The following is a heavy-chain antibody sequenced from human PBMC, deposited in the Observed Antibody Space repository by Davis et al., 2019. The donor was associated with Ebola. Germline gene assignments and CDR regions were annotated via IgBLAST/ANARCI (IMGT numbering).Heavy chain of an antibody. CDR3: ARESSHAFDI. J-gene: IGHJ3*02. V-gene: IGHV3-30*02. CDR1: EITLRAYA. Sequence: PAGSLRLSCTSSEITLRAYAMHWVRQAPGKGLEWLTFKRYNEIKKYYADSVQGRFIVSRDDSSNTMFLQMDSLRGEDTAVYFCARESSHAFDIWGQGTFVTVSS. CDR2: KRYNEIKK.